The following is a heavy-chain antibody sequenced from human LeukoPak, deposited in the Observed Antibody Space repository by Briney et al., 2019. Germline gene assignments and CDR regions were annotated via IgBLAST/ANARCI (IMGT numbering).Heavy chain of an antibody. J-gene: IGHJ4*02. CDR1: GFTFRSYS. Sequence: KTGGSLRLSCAASGFTFRSYSMNWVRQAPGKGLEWVSYISSSSSYIYYADSLKGRFTISRDNAKNSLYLQMNSLRAEDTAVYFCARERYYGSGAPKYDYWGQGTLVTVSS. CDR3: ARERYYGSGAPKYDY. V-gene: IGHV3-21*01. D-gene: IGHD3-10*01. CDR2: ISSSSSYI.